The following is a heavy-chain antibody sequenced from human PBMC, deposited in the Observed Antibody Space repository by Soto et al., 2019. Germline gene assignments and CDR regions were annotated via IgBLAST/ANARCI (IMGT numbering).Heavy chain of an antibody. D-gene: IGHD3-22*01. CDR3: ARDPSDSSGYYFDY. CDR1: GFTFSSYA. J-gene: IGHJ4*02. V-gene: IGHV3-30-3*01. CDR2: ISYDGSNK. Sequence: GGSLRLSCAASGFTFSSYAMHWVRQAPGKGLEWVAVISYDGSNKYYADSVKGRFTISRDNSKNTLYLQMNSLRAEDTAVYYCARDPSDSSGYYFDYWGQGTLVTVSS.